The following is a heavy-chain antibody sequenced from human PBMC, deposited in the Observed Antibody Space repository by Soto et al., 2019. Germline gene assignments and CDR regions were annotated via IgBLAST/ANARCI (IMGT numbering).Heavy chain of an antibody. Sequence: EVHLLESGGGLVQPGGSLRLSCAASGFTFSNYAMSWVRQAPGKGLEWVSAIIGSGGSTYYADSVKGRFTISRDDSKNTLYMQMNSLRAEDTAVYYCTPTHGDYTNSNYWGQGTLVTVSS. CDR2: IIGSGGST. D-gene: IGHD4-17*01. CDR1: GFTFSNYA. V-gene: IGHV3-23*01. J-gene: IGHJ4*02. CDR3: TPTHGDYTNSNY.